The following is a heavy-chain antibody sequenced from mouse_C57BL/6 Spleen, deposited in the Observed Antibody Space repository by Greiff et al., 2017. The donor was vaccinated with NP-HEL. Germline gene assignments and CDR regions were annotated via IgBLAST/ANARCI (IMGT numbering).Heavy chain of an antibody. CDR1: GYAFSSSW. V-gene: IGHV1-82*01. CDR3: ARSGLRRDYAMDY. J-gene: IGHJ4*01. Sequence: QVQLQQSGPELVKPGASVKISCKASGYAFSSSWMNWVKQRPGKGLEWIGRIYPGDGDTNYNGKFKGKATLTADKSSSTAYMQLSSLTSEDSAVYFCARSGLRRDYAMDYWGQGTSVTVSS. D-gene: IGHD2-4*01. CDR2: IYPGDGDT.